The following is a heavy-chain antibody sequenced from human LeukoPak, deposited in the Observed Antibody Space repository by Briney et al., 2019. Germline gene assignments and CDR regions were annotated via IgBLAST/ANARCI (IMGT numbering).Heavy chain of an antibody. CDR1: GFTFSRYA. J-gene: IGHJ1*01. V-gene: IGHV3-30-3*01. Sequence: GGSLRLSCAASGFTFSRYAMHWVRQAPGKGLEWVAVISYDGTNKYYADSVKGRFTISRGNSKNTLFLQMNSLRSEDTAVYYCARDSIAYSSSPRQHWGLGTLVTVSS. CDR2: ISYDGTNK. CDR3: ARDSIAYSSSPRQH. D-gene: IGHD6-6*01.